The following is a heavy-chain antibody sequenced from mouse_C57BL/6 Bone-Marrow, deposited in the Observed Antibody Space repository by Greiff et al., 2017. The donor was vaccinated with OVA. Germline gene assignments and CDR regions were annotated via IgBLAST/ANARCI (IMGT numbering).Heavy chain of an antibody. CDR1: GYAFSSSW. CDR2: IYPGDGDT. J-gene: IGHJ2*01. D-gene: IGHD3-2*02. Sequence: QVQLKESGPELVKPGASVKISCKASGYAFSSSWMNWVKQRPGKGLEWIGRIYPGDGDTNYNGKFKGKATLTADKSSSTAYMQLSSLTSEDSAVYFCARGDSSGYDYGFDYWGQGTTLTVSS. V-gene: IGHV1-82*01. CDR3: ARGDSSGYDYGFDY.